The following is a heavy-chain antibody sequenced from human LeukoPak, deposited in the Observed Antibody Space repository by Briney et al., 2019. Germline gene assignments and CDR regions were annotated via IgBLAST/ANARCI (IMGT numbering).Heavy chain of an antibody. CDR3: ATSDYYDSGRGGVSPSDH. J-gene: IGHJ4*01. CDR2: IIQDGSGK. CDR1: GFTFSQYC. D-gene: IGHD3-10*01. V-gene: IGHV3-7*01. Sequence: PGGSLRLSCAASGFTFSQYCMTWVRQAPGKGLEWVSEIIQDGSGKYYGDSVKGRFTISRDNAKNSVYLQMNSLRAEDTAVYYCATSDYYDSGRGGVSPSDHWGQEPWSPSPQ.